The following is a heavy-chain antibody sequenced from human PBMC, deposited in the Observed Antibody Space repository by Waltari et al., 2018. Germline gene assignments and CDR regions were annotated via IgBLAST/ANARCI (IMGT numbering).Heavy chain of an antibody. J-gene: IGHJ4*02. CDR1: GFSFSVYA. D-gene: IGHD2-2*01. Sequence: EVHLVESGGGLVRPGESLRLSCAASGFSFSVYAKNWVRQAPGKGLEWVAYISTGSDTIQYADSVKGRFTISRDDATNSLYLHMNRLRAEDSAVYYCASLYAYWGQGTLVSVSS. CDR3: ASLYAY. CDR2: ISTGSDTI. V-gene: IGHV3-48*01.